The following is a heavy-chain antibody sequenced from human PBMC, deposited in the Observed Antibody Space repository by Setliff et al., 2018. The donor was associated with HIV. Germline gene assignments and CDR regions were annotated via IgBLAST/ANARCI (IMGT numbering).Heavy chain of an antibody. CDR2: IYPGDSHT. J-gene: IGHJ4*02. Sequence: AGESLKLSCETSGYGFTTHWIGWVRQMPGKGLEWMGVIYPGDSHTTYSPSFQGQVTISADKSISTAYLHWSTLKASDTATYYCARALWRDSSGPFHFWGQGTLVTVSS. CDR3: ARALWRDSSGPFHF. V-gene: IGHV5-51*01. D-gene: IGHD3-22*01. CDR1: GYGFTTHW.